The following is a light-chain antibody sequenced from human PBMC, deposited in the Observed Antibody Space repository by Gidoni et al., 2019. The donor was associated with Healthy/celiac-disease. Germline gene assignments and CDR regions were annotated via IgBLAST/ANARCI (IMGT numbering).Light chain of an antibody. CDR3: QQSYSTPRDT. J-gene: IGKJ2*01. CDR1: QSIHSY. CDR2: AAS. Sequence: DIQMTQSPSSLSASVVDRVTITCRASQSIHSYLNWYQQKPGKAPKLLIYAASSLQSGVPSRFSGSGSGTDFTLTISSLQPEDFATYYCQQSYSTPRDTFGQGTKLEIK. V-gene: IGKV1-39*01.